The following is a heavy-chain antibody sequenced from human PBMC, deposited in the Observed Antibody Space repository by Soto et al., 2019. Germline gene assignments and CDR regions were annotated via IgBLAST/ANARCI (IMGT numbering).Heavy chain of an antibody. CDR2: INPDNGNT. J-gene: IGHJ5*02. D-gene: IGHD2-15*01. CDR3: ARGIATGQLDP. V-gene: IGHV1-3*01. Sequence: ASVKVSCKASGYTFTRYTMNWVRQAPGQRLEWMGWINPDNGNTKSSQKFQDRVIITRDTSASTAYMDLSSLRSEDTAVYYCARGIATGQLDPWGQGTLVTAPQ. CDR1: GYTFTRYT.